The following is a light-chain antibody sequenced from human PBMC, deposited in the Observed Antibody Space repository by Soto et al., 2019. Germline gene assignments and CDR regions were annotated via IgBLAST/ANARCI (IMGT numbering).Light chain of an antibody. V-gene: IGKV3-15*01. CDR3: QQRSNWPPIT. J-gene: IGKJ5*01. CDR2: GAS. CDR1: QSVTSN. Sequence: EIVLTHSPATLTVSPGERATLSCRASQSVTSNLAWYQHKPGQSPRLLIYGASTRATGIPARFSGSGSGTEFTLTISSLQSEDFAVYYCQQRSNWPPITFGQGTRLEI.